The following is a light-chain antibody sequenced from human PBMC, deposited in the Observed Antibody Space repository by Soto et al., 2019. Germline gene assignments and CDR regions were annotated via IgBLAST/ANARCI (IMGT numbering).Light chain of an antibody. V-gene: IGKV4-1*01. J-gene: IGKJ2*02. Sequence: DIVMTQSPDSLAVSLGERATINCKSSQSVLYSSNNKNYLAWFHQKPGQPPKLLIYWASTRESGVPDRFSGSGSVTYFTLTISSLQTEDVAVYYCQQYYSTSSTFGQGTKLEIK. CDR2: WAS. CDR3: QQYYSTSST. CDR1: QSVLYSSNNKNY.